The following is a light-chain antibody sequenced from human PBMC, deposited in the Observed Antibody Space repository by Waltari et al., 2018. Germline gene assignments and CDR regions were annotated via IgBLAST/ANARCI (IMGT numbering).Light chain of an antibody. CDR1: QSLLYSNGKNY. CDR3: MQPLQTPFT. V-gene: IGKV2-28*01. J-gene: IGKJ3*01. Sequence: DIVMTQSPLSLSVTPGEPASISCRSSQSLLYSNGKNYLDWYLQKPGQSPQLLIYLVSNRASGVPDRFSGIGSGTDFTLKISRVEAEDVGVYYCMQPLQTPFTFGPGTKVDIK. CDR2: LVS.